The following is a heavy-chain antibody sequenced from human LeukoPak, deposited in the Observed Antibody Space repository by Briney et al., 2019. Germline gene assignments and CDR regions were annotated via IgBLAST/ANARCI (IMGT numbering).Heavy chain of an antibody. V-gene: IGHV4-39*01. J-gene: IGHJ4*02. D-gene: IGHD3-22*01. Sequence: PSETLSLTCTVSGGSISSSSYYWGWIRQPPGKGLEWIGSIYYSGSTYYNPSLKSRVTISVDTSKNQFSLKLSSVTAADTAVYYCARGQTTYYYDSSGYGWGQGTLVTVSS. CDR2: IYYSGST. CDR1: GGSISSSSYY. CDR3: ARGQTTYYYDSSGYG.